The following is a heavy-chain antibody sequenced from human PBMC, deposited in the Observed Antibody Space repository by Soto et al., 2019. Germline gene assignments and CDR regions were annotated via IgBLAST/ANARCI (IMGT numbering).Heavy chain of an antibody. CDR3: ARVRDIVTLDYYYGMDV. V-gene: IGHV1-69*13. J-gene: IGHJ6*02. Sequence: ASVKVSCTASGGTFSSYAISWVRQAPGQGLEWMGGIIPIFGTANYAQKFQGRVTITADESTSTAYMELSSLRSEDTAVYYCARVRDIVTLDYYYGMDVWGQGTTVTVSS. CDR2: IIPIFGTA. D-gene: IGHD2-15*01. CDR1: GGTFSSYA.